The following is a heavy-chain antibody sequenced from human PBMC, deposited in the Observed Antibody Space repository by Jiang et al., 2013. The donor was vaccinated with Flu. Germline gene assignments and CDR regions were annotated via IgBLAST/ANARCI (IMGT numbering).Heavy chain of an antibody. J-gene: IGHJ4*02. D-gene: IGHD6-19*01. Sequence: GPGLVKPSETLSLTCTVSGDSMSSSSYYWAWIRQPPGKGLEWIGDIYFSGSTNYNPSLKSRVAMSVDTSKNQFSLKMNSVTAADTAVYYCARHLLADSAWPTDYWGQGTLVTVSS. CDR3: ARHLLADSAWPTDY. CDR2: IYFSGST. V-gene: IGHV4-39*01. CDR1: GDSMSSSSYY.